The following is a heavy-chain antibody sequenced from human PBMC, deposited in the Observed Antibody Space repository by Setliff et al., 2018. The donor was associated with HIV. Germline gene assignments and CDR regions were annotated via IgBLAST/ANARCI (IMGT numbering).Heavy chain of an antibody. Sequence: SVKVSCKASGYPFTYRYLHWVRQAPGQALEWMGWITPYNANTNYAQKFQDRVTMTEDTSSDTAYMEMSGLTSEDTAVYFCSTGWGLYDNRHTAAGYLQHWGQGTLVTVSS. J-gene: IGHJ1*01. CDR3: STGWGLYDNRHTAAGYLQH. V-gene: IGHV1-45*02. D-gene: IGHD3-22*01. CDR1: GYPFTYRY. CDR2: ITPYNANT.